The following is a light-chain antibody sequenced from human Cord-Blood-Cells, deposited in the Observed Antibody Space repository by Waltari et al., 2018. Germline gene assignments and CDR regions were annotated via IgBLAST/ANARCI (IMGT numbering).Light chain of an antibody. J-gene: IGLJ3*02. CDR1: SSDAGGYNY. CDR3: SSYTSSSTWV. Sequence: QSALTQPVPVSGSPGQSITISCTGTSSDAGGYNYVSWYQQHPGKAPKLMIYDVSKRPSGVSNRFSGSKSGNTASLTISGLQAEDEADYYCSSYTSSSTWVFGGGTKLTVL. V-gene: IGLV2-14*01. CDR2: DVS.